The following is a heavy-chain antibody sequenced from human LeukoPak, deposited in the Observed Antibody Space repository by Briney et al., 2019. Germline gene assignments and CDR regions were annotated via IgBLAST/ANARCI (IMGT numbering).Heavy chain of an antibody. CDR2: ISYDGSNK. CDR3: AKDETSTRMGYFDY. CDR1: GFTFSSYG. V-gene: IGHV3-30*18. D-gene: IGHD2-2*01. Sequence: GGSLRLSCAASGFTFSSYGMHWVRQAPGKGLEWVAVISYDGSNKYYADSVKGRFTISRDNSKNTLYLQMNSLRAEDTAVYYCAKDETSTRMGYFDYWGQGTLVTVSS. J-gene: IGHJ4*02.